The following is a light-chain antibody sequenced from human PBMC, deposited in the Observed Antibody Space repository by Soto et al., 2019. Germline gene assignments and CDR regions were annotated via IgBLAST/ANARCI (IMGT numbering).Light chain of an antibody. J-gene: IGKJ3*01. CDR2: AAS. V-gene: IGKV1-8*01. CDR1: QGISSY. CDR3: QQSSSTPPFT. Sequence: AIRMTQSPSSFSASTGDRVTITCRASQGISSYLAWYQQKPGKAPKLLIYAASSLQSGVPSRFSADGSGTDFTLAISSLQPEDFATYYCQQSSSTPPFTFGPGTKVDI.